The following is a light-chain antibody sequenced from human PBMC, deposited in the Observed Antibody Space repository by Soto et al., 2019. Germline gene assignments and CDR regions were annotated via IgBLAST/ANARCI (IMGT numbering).Light chain of an antibody. CDR3: CSSAPESTYV. J-gene: IGLJ1*01. CDR2: KGT. Sequence: LAHPASVSGSPGQSITISCTGTSSDVGAYNSVSWYQQHPHRAPQVIIYKGTQRPSGVSNRFSGSTSGNAASLTISALQADEEADYFCCSSAPESTYVFGTGTKLTVL. CDR1: SSDVGAYNS. V-gene: IGLV2-23*01.